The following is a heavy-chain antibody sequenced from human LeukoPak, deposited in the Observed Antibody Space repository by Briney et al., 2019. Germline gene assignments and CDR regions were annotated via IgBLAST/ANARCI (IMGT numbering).Heavy chain of an antibody. D-gene: IGHD4-23*01. Sequence: PGRSLRLSCAASGFTFSSYGMHWVRQAPGKGLEWVAFIRYDGSNKYYADSVKGRFTISRDNSKNTLYLQMNSLRAEDTALYYCAKVVTRVRGYFDYWGQGTLVTVSS. CDR1: GFTFSSYG. V-gene: IGHV3-30*02. CDR3: AKVVTRVRGYFDY. J-gene: IGHJ4*02. CDR2: IRYDGSNK.